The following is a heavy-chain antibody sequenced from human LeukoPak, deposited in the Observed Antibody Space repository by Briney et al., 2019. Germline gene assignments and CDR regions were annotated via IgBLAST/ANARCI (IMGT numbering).Heavy chain of an antibody. J-gene: IGHJ4*02. V-gene: IGHV3-23*01. D-gene: IGHD2-2*01. CDR2: ISTSGDTT. CDR3: AKDSCSSTSCRGYFDY. Sequence: GGSLRLSCAASGFAFKSYVMSWVRQAPGKGLAWVSGISTSGDTTDYADSVKGRFTISRDNSKNTLYLQMNSLRAEDTAVYYCAKDSCSSTSCRGYFDYWGQGTLVTVSS. CDR1: GFAFKSYV.